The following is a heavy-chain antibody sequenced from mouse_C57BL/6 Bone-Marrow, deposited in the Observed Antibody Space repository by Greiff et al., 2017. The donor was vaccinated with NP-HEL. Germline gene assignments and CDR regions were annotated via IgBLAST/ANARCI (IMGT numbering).Heavy chain of an antibody. CDR2: ILPGSGST. V-gene: IGHV1-9*01. CDR3: ARWLQAWFAY. Sequence: VQLQQSGAELMKPGASVKLSCKATGYTFTGYWIEWVKQRPGHGLEWIGEILPGSGSTNYNGKFKGKATFTADTSSNTAYMQLSSLTTEDSAIYYCARWLQAWFAYWGQGTLVTVSA. D-gene: IGHD2-2*01. J-gene: IGHJ3*01. CDR1: GYTFTGYW.